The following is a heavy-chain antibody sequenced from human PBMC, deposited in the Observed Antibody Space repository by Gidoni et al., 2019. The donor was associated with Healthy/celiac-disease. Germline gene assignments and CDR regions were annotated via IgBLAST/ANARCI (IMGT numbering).Heavy chain of an antibody. D-gene: IGHD6-19*01. J-gene: IGHJ4*02. CDR2: INHSGST. Sequence: QVQLQQWGAGLLKPSETLSLTCAVYGGSVSGYYWSWIRQPPGKGLEWIGEINHSGSTNYNPSLKSRVTISVDTSKNQFSLKLSSVTAADTAVYYCARVRQWLVPVYLDYWGQGTLVTVSS. V-gene: IGHV4-34*01. CDR3: ARVRQWLVPVYLDY. CDR1: GGSVSGYY.